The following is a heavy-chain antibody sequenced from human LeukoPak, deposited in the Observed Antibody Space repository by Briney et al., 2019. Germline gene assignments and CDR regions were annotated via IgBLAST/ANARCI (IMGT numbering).Heavy chain of an antibody. D-gene: IGHD5-12*01. CDR1: GGSISSSSYY. Sequence: KPSETLSLTCTVSGGSISSSSYYWGWIRQPPGKGLEWIGSIYYSGSTYYNPSLKSRVTISVDTSKNQFSLKLSSVTAEDTAVYYCARRTPVATILIFDYWGQGTLVTVSS. J-gene: IGHJ4*02. V-gene: IGHV4-39*01. CDR2: IYYSGST. CDR3: ARRTPVATILIFDY.